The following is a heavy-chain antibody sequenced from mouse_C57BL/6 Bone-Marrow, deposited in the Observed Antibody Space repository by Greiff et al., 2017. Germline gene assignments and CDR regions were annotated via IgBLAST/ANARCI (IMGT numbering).Heavy chain of an antibody. J-gene: IGHJ3*01. V-gene: IGHV1-50*01. CDR2: IDPSDSYT. D-gene: IGHD2-3*01. CDR1: GYTFTSYC. Sequence: QVQLQQPGAELVKPGASVKLSCKASGYTFTSYCMQWVKQRPGQGLEWIGEIDPSDSYTNYNQKFKGKATLTVDTSSNTAYMQLSSQTSGDSAVYYCARRRDQEKDGWGFAYWGQGTLVTVSA. CDR3: ARRRDQEKDGWGFAY.